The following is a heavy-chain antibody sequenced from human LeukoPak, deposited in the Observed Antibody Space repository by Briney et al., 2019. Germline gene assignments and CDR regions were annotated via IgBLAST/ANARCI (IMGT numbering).Heavy chain of an antibody. J-gene: IGHJ6*03. CDR2: IYYSGST. V-gene: IGHV4-59*01. D-gene: IGHD6-13*01. Sequence: PSETLSLTCTVSGGSISSYYWSWIRQPPGKGLEWIGYIYYSGSTDYNPSLKSRVTISVDTSKNQFSLKLSSVTAADTAVYYCARDKYSSSWYKQGHYYYMDVWGKGTTVTVSS. CDR3: ARDKYSSSWYKQGHYYYMDV. CDR1: GGSISSYY.